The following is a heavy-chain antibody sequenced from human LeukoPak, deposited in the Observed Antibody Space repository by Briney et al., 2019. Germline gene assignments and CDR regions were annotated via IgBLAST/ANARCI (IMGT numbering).Heavy chain of an antibody. CDR3: AAYYCSGGSCYRNFDY. V-gene: IGHV3-23*01. CDR2: ISTDGGST. CDR1: GFTFSGYA. D-gene: IGHD2-15*01. J-gene: IGHJ4*02. Sequence: GGSLRLSCAASGFTFSGYAVSWVRQAPGKGLEWVSTISTDGGSTYYADSVKGRFIISRDNSKNTLHLQINSLRAEDTAVYHCAAYYCSGGSCYRNFDYWGQGALVTVSS.